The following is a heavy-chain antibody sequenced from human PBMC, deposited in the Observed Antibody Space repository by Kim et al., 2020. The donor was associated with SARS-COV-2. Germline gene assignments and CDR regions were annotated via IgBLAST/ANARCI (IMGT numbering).Heavy chain of an antibody. CDR2: I. CDR3: ARDEETYGGDY. D-gene: IGHD4-17*01. J-gene: IGHJ4*02. Sequence: IYYADAVKGRFTISRENAKNSLYLQMNGLRAEDTAVYYCARDEETYGGDYWGQGTLVTVSS. V-gene: IGHV3-21*01.